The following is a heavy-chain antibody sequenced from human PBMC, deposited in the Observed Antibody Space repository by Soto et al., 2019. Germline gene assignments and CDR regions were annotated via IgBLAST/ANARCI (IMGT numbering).Heavy chain of an antibody. CDR2: LNPRNGQT. CDR3: ARETDTSMFDY. Sequence: QVQLVQSGAEVKKPGASVKVACQTSGYNFSAYYFNWVRQAAGQGPEWMGWLNPRNGQTGYVQKFRGRVTMTRDTSIATVYLELSRLTSEDTAIYFCARETDTSMFDYWGQGTLVTVSS. J-gene: IGHJ4*02. D-gene: IGHD5-18*01. V-gene: IGHV1-8*01. CDR1: GYNFSAYY.